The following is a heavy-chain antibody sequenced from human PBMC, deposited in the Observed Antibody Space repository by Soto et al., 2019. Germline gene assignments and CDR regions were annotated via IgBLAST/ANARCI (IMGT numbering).Heavy chain of an antibody. V-gene: IGHV3-23*01. J-gene: IGHJ4*02. CDR2: IGGSGRTT. CDR3: AKSRYSDSSGDFYDY. Sequence: EVQLLESGGGLVQPGGSLSLSCAASAFTFNNYAMSWVRQAPGKGLEWVSGIGGSGRTTYYADSVKGRFTISRDNSNNPLFLQMNSLRAEDTAVYYCAKSRYSDSSGDFYDYWGQGTLVNVSS. CDR1: AFTFNNYA. D-gene: IGHD3-22*01.